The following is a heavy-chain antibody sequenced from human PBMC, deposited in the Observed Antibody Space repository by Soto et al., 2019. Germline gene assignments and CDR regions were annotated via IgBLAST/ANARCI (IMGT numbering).Heavy chain of an antibody. CDR2: ISASCSSP. CDR3: AKAVGIGSRYWFFEF. Sequence: VKGLEWVSVISASCSSPYYADSVKGRFTISRDNSQSTLYLQMNSLRAEDTAVYYFAKAVGIGSRYWFFEFWVRRTL. J-gene: IGHJ2*01. D-gene: IGHD5-12*01. V-gene: IGHV3-23*01.